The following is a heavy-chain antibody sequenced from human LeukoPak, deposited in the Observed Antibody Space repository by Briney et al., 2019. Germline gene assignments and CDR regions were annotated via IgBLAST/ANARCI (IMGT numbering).Heavy chain of an antibody. CDR2: IVVGSGNT. D-gene: IGHD3-10*01. CDR3: VADPRGIGSNWFDP. CDR1: GFTFTSSA. Sequence: SVNVSCKASGFTFTSSAMQWVRQARGQRLEWIGWIVVGSGNTNYAQKFQERVTITRDMSTSTAYMELSSLRSEYTAVCYCVADPRGIGSNWFDPWGQGTLVTVSS. V-gene: IGHV1-58*02. J-gene: IGHJ5*02.